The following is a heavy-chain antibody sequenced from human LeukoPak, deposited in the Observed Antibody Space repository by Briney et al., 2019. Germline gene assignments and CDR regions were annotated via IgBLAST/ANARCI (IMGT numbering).Heavy chain of an antibody. V-gene: IGHV1-2*02. CDR1: GYTFTDYY. Sequence: ASVKVSCKASGYTFTDYYMHWVRQAPGQGLEWMGWINPNSGDTNYAQKFQGRVTMTRDTSISTAYMELTRLRSDDTAMYYCARVHIAGRPAKSFDPWGLGTLVTVSS. D-gene: IGHD6-6*01. J-gene: IGHJ5*02. CDR2: INPNSGDT. CDR3: ARVHIAGRPAKSFDP.